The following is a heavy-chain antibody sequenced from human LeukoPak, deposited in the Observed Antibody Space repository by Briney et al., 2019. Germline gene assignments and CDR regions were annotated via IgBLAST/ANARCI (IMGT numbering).Heavy chain of an antibody. Sequence: ASVKVSYKASGYTFISYGISWVRQAPGQGLEWMGWISAYNGNTNYAQKLQGRVTMPTDTSTSTAYMELRSLRSDDTAVYYCARAVAGDSFDYWGQGTLVTVSS. V-gene: IGHV1-18*04. D-gene: IGHD6-19*01. CDR2: ISAYNGNT. CDR3: ARAVAGDSFDY. CDR1: GYTFISYG. J-gene: IGHJ4*02.